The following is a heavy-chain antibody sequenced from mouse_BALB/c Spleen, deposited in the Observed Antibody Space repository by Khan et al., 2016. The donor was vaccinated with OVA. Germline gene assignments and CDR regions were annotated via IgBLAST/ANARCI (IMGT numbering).Heavy chain of an antibody. CDR3: ARLEEI. J-gene: IGHJ2*01. V-gene: IGHV2-9*02. Sequence: VQLQESGPGLVAPSQTLSITCTVSGFSLTSYCVYWVLQPLRKGLLWLGVLWACGSTNYNSPLMSSLSISKDNSTSQVFLIMNSLQTDDTAKYYGARLEEIWGQGTTRTVSA. CDR1: GFSLTSYC. CDR2: LWACGST.